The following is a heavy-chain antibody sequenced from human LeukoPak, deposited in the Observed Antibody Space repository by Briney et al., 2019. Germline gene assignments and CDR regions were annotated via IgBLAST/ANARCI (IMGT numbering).Heavy chain of an antibody. CDR1: GFTFSSYG. CDR2: ISYDGSNK. D-gene: IGHD6-19*01. V-gene: IGHV3-30*18. J-gene: IGHJ4*02. CDR3: AKDHYSSGWYSFDY. Sequence: GGSLRLSCAASGFTFSSYGMHWVRQAPGKGLEWVAVISYDGSNKYYADSVKGRFTISRDNSKNTLFLQMNSLRAEDTAVYSCAKDHYSSGWYSFDYWGQGTLVTVSS.